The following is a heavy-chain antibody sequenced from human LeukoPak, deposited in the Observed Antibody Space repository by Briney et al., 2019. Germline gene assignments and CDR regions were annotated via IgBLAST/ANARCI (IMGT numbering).Heavy chain of an antibody. J-gene: IGHJ6*03. CDR1: GFTFSDYY. V-gene: IGHV3-11*04. CDR3: ASGEPLFEVITTYYYYYMDV. D-gene: IGHD3-22*01. Sequence: PGGSLRLSCAASGFTFSDYYMSWIRQAPGKGLEWVSYISSSGSTIYYADSVKGRFTISRDNAKNSLYLQMNSLRAEDTAVYYCASGEPLFEVITTYYYYYMDVWGKGTTVTVSS. CDR2: ISSSGSTI.